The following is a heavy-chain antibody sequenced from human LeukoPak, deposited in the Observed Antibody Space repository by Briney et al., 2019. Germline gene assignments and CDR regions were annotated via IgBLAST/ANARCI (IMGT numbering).Heavy chain of an antibody. D-gene: IGHD2/OR15-2a*01. Sequence: GGSLRLSCAASGFTFSSYAMSWVRQAPGKGLEWVANIKEDGSQKYYVDSVKGRFTISRDNARNSLYLQMNSLRAEDTAVYYCARASFEYWGQGTLVTVSS. CDR1: GFTFSSYA. J-gene: IGHJ4*02. CDR2: IKEDGSQK. V-gene: IGHV3-7*04. CDR3: ARASFEY.